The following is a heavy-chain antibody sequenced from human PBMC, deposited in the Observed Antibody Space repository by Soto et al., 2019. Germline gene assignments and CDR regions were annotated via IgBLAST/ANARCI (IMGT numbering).Heavy chain of an antibody. J-gene: IGHJ5*02. V-gene: IGHV3-23*01. CDR3: AKRTTSAGVRGQLDP. CDR2: ISGSGAST. D-gene: IGHD6-13*01. Sequence: PGGSLRLSCAASGFSFSSYAMNWVRQAPGKGLEWVSAISGSGASTYYADSVKGRFTISRDNPKNILYMQLDSLRVEDTALYYCAKRTTSAGVRGQLDPWGQGTLVTVSS. CDR1: GFSFSSYA.